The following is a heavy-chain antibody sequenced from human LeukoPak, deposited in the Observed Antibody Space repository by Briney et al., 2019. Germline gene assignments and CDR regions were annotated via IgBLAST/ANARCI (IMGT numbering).Heavy chain of an antibody. D-gene: IGHD3-9*01. CDR1: GGSISSSNW. Sequence: SGTLSLTCAVSGGSISSSNWWSWVRPPPGKGLEWIGEIYHSGSTNYNPSLKRRVTISVDKSKNQFSLKLSSVTTADTAVYYCARGRPNYDILTGYVGYWGQGTLVSVSS. CDR2: IYHSGST. V-gene: IGHV4-4*02. CDR3: ARGRPNYDILTGYVGY. J-gene: IGHJ4*02.